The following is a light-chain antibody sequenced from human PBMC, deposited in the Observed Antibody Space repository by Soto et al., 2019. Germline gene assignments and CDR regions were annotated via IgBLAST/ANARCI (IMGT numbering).Light chain of an antibody. J-gene: IGLJ3*02. V-gene: IGLV1-44*01. CDR3: AAWDDSLNGNRV. CDR1: SSNIGSNT. CDR2: SNN. Sequence: QSVLTQPPSASGTPGQRVTISCSGSSSNIGSNTVNWYQQLPGTAPKLLIYSNNQRPSGVPDRFSGSKSGTSASLAISGLQSEDEADYYCAAWDDSLNGNRVFGGGTKLTVL.